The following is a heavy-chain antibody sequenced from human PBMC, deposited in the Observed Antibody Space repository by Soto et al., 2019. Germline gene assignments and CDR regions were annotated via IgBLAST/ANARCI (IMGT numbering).Heavy chain of an antibody. CDR2: ISSGGST. CDR1: GFTFTSYA. V-gene: IGHV3-23*01. J-gene: IGHJ4*02. CDR3: AKRRGAGGHFDY. D-gene: IGHD2-15*01. Sequence: PGGSLRLSCAASGFTFTSYAMGWVRQAPGKGLEWVSVISSGGSTYYADSVRGRFTISRDNSKGTLSLQMNSLRAEDTAVYYCAKRRGAGGHFDYWGQGALVTVSS.